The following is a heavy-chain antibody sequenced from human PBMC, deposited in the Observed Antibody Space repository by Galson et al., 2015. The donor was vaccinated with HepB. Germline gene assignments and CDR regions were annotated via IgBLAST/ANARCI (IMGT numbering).Heavy chain of an antibody. J-gene: IGHJ6*02. D-gene: IGHD3-10*01. Sequence: SVKVSCKASGYTFTSYYMHWVRQAPGQGLEWMGIINPSGGSTSYAQKFQGRVTMTRDTSTSTVYMELSSLRSEDTAVYYCARGYGSGSYYGYGMDVWGQGTTVTVSS. V-gene: IGHV1-46*01. CDR3: ARGYGSGSYYGYGMDV. CDR2: INPSGGST. CDR1: GYTFTSYY.